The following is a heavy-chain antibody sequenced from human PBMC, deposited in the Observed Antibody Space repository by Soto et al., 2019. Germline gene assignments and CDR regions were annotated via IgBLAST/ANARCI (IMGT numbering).Heavy chain of an antibody. V-gene: IGHV3-30*18. J-gene: IGHJ6*02. Sequence: LRLSCAASGFTFSSYGMHWVRQAPGKGLEWVAVISYDGSNKYYADSVKGRFTISRDNSKSTLYLQMNSLRAEDTAVYYCAKDRTTVTTWGRYYYYYYGMDVWGQGTTVTVSS. CDR2: ISYDGSNK. CDR1: GFTFSSYG. CDR3: AKDRTTVTTWGRYYYYYYGMDV. D-gene: IGHD4-17*01.